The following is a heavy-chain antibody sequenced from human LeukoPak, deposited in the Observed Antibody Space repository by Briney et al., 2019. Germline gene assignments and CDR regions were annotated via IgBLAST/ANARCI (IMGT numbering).Heavy chain of an antibody. CDR2: IYPGDSDT. D-gene: IGHD4-17*01. CDR1: GYRFTSYW. J-gene: IGHJ4*02. Sequence: GEALKISFKGSGYRFTSYWIGWVRPMPGKGLEWRGIIYPGDSDTRYSPSFQGQVNISAHKSNSTAYLKWRSLNGADTAMYYYARLNSTVTAAPPFDYWGQGTLVTVSS. CDR3: ARLNSTVTAAPPFDY. V-gene: IGHV5-51*01.